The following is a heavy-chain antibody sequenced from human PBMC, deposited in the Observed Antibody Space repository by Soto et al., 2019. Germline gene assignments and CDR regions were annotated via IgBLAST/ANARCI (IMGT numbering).Heavy chain of an antibody. D-gene: IGHD3-16*01. J-gene: IGHJ6*02. CDR3: ASGFGNYYYYGMDV. CDR1: GFTFSSYA. Sequence: QVQLVESGGGVVQPGRSLRLSCAASGFTFSSYAMNWVRQAPGKGLEGVAVISYDGSNKYYADSVKGRFTISRDNSKNTLYLQMNSLRAEDTAVYYCASGFGNYYYYGMDVWGQGTTVTVSS. V-gene: IGHV3-30-3*01. CDR2: ISYDGSNK.